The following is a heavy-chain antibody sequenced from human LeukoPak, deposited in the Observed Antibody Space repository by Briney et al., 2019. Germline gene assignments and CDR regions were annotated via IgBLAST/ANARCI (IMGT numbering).Heavy chain of an antibody. Sequence: SETLSLTCAVYGGSFSGYYWSWIRQPPGKGLEWIGEINHSGSTNYNPSLKSRVTISVDTSKNQFSLKLSSVTAADTAVYYCAGVLRVGGPGPNWFDPWGQGTLVTVSS. J-gene: IGHJ5*02. CDR3: AGVLRVGGPGPNWFDP. D-gene: IGHD2-8*02. CDR2: INHSGST. CDR1: GGSFSGYY. V-gene: IGHV4-34*01.